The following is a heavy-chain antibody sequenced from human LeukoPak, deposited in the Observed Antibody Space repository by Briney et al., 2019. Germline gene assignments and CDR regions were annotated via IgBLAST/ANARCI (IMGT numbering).Heavy chain of an antibody. V-gene: IGHV1-69*06. Sequence: SVKVSCKHSVGTFSSYAISWVRQAPGQGVGWVGGIIPIFVTANYAQKVQGGVTLTADKSPSTPVMELCSLRAGDTDVYYCARDQGSNSGRREGYFDYWGQGTLVTVSS. CDR1: VGTFSSYA. J-gene: IGHJ4*02. CDR3: ARDQGSNSGRREGYFDY. CDR2: IIPIFVTA. D-gene: IGHD1-26*01.